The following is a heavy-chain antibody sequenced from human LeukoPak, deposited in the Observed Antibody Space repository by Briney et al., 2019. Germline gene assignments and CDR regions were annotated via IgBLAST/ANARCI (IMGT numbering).Heavy chain of an antibody. CDR2: ISGSGGTT. J-gene: IGHJ4*02. CDR3: AKGGHDSYGTYFDY. V-gene: IGHV3-23*01. Sequence: ASETLSLTCAVYGGSFSGYYWSWIRQPPGKGLEWVSAISGSGGTTYYADSVKGRFTISRDNSKNTLYLQMNSLRAEDTAVYYCAKGGHDSYGTYFDYWGQGTLVTVSS. CDR1: GGSFSGYY. D-gene: IGHD5-18*01.